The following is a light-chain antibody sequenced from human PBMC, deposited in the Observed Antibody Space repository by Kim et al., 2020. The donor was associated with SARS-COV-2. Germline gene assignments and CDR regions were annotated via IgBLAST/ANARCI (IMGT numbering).Light chain of an antibody. J-gene: IGLJ3*02. CDR3: QTWGTGMV. CDR1: SGHSSYD. V-gene: IGLV4-69*01. CDR2: LNSDGSH. Sequence: GGSVKLTCTLSSGHSSYDIAWHQQQPEKGPRYLMKLNSDGSHSKGDGIPDRFSGSSSGAERYLTISSLQSEDEADYYCQTWGTGMVFGGGTQLTVL.